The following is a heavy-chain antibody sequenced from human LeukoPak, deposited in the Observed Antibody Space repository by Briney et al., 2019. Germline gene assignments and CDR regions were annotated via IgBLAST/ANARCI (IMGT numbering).Heavy chain of an antibody. CDR3: ARDRVGATHFDY. J-gene: IGHJ4*02. CDR1: GGTFSSYA. V-gene: IGHV1-69*04. D-gene: IGHD1-26*01. Sequence: GASVKVSCKASGGTFSSYAISWVRQAPGQGLEWMGRIIPILGIANYAQKFQGRVTMTRDTSTSTVYMELSSLRSEDTAVYYCARDRVGATHFDYWGQGTLVTVSS. CDR2: IIPILGIA.